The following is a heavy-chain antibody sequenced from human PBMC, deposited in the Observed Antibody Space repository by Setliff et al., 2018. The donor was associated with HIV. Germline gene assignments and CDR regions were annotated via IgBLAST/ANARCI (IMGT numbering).Heavy chain of an antibody. Sequence: KSGGSLRLSCAASGFTFRNYKFNWVRQAPGRGLEWVSSISIGSGGAIDYADSVQGRFTISRDNSKNSLYLQMNGLRVEDTGVYYCARDNLYYNLYDGSPGYGMDVWGQGTTVTVSS. CDR3: ARDNLYYNLYDGSPGYGMDV. V-gene: IGHV3-21*01. CDR2: ISIGSGGAI. D-gene: IGHD3-3*01. J-gene: IGHJ6*02. CDR1: GFTFRNYK.